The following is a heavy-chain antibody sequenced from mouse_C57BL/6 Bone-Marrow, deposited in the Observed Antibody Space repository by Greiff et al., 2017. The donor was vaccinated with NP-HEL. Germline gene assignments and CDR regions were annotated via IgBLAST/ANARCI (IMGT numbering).Heavy chain of an antibody. D-gene: IGHD2-1*01. J-gene: IGHJ3*01. CDR3: TLYYGNFPFAY. V-gene: IGHV14-4*01. CDR1: GFNIKDDY. Sequence: EVQLQQSGAELVRPGASVKLSCTASGFNIKDDYMHWVKQRPEQGLEWIGWIDPENGDTEYASKFQGKATMTADTSSNTAYLQLSSLTSEDTAVYYCTLYYGNFPFAYWGQGTLVTVSA. CDR2: IDPENGDT.